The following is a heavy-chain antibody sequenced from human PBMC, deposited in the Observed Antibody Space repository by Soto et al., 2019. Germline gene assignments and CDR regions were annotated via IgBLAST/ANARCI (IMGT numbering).Heavy chain of an antibody. D-gene: IGHD3-3*02. CDR1: RRSISSSSYY. Sequence: PSETLSLTCTVSRRSISSSSYYWGWIRQPPGKGLEWIGSIYYSGSTYYNPSLKSRVTISVDTSKNQFSLKLSSVTAADTAVYYCASPKIAFYNWFDPWGQGTLVTVS. V-gene: IGHV4-39*01. CDR3: ASPKIAFYNWFDP. CDR2: IYYSGST. J-gene: IGHJ5*02.